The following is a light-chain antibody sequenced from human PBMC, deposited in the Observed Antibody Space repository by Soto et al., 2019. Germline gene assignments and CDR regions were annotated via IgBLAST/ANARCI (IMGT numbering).Light chain of an antibody. V-gene: IGLV2-14*03. CDR1: SSDIGRYDY. CDR3: GSYTRATTWV. Sequence: QSALTQPASVSGSPGQSITISCTGTSSDIGRYDYVSWYQQFPGKAPTLMIYRVINRPSGVSDRFSGSKSGNSASLSISGLQPEDEASYFCGSYTRATTWVFGGGTKLTVL. J-gene: IGLJ3*02. CDR2: RVI.